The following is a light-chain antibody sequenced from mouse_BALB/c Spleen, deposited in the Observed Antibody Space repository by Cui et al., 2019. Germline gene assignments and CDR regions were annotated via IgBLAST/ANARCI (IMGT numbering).Light chain of an antibody. J-gene: IGKJ2*01. Sequence: QIVLIQSPAIMSASPGEKVTMTCSASSSVSYMYWYQQKSGSSPRLLIYDTSNLASGVPVRFSGSGSGTSYSLTISRMEAEDAATYYCQQWSSYPMYTFGGGTKLEIK. CDR3: QQWSSYPMYT. CDR2: DTS. V-gene: IGKV4-55*01. CDR1: SSVSY.